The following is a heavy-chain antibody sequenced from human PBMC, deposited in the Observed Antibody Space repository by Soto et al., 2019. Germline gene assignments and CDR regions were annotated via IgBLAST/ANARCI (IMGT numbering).Heavy chain of an antibody. Sequence: QVQVEQSGAEVKKPGSSVKVSCKASVDTFSSYGFTWVRQAPGQGLEWMGGIITILRTANYAQKFQGRVTITADESTSTAYMELSSLRSEDTAVYYCARALVATTAFDYWGQGILVTVSS. V-gene: IGHV1-69*11. CDR2: IITILRTA. CDR1: VDTFSSYG. D-gene: IGHD5-12*01. CDR3: ARALVATTAFDY. J-gene: IGHJ4*02.